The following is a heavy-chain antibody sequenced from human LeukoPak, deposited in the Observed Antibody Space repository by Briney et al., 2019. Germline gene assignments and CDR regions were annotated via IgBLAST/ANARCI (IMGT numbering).Heavy chain of an antibody. CDR2: ISPSSTYT. CDR1: GFSFGDFY. V-gene: IGHV3-11*06. CDR3: ARDHYYDSSGYYILDY. D-gene: IGHD3-22*01. J-gene: IGHJ4*02. Sequence: GGSLRLSCAASGFSFGDFYMTWIRQAPGKGLEWLSHISPSSTYTNFADSVKGRFTISRDNANNSLYLQMNSLRAEDTAVYYCARDHYYDSSGYYILDYWGQGTLVTVSS.